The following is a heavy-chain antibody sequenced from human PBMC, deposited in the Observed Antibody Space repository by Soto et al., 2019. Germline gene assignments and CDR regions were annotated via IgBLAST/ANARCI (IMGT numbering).Heavy chain of an antibody. D-gene: IGHD1-26*01. CDR3: AGGSYFVDYYYGMDV. CDR1: GYTFTSYA. Sequence: ASVKVSCKASGYTFTSYAMHWVRQAPGQRLEWMGWINAGNGNTKYSQKFQGRVTITRDTSASTAYMELSSLRSEDTAVYYCAGGSYFVDYYYGMDVWGQGTTVTVSS. V-gene: IGHV1-3*01. CDR2: INAGNGNT. J-gene: IGHJ6*02.